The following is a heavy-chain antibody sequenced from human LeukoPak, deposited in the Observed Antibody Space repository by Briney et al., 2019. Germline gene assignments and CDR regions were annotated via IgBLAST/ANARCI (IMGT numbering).Heavy chain of an antibody. V-gene: IGHV4-4*02. CDR1: GGSISSSNW. CDR2: IYHSGST. D-gene: IGHD3-9*01. CDR3: ARETGDILTGYYHFDY. J-gene: IGHJ4*02. Sequence: PSGTLSLTCAVSGGSISSSNWWSWVRQPPGKGLEWIGEIYHSGSTNYNPSLKSRVTISVDKSKNQFSLKLSSVTAADTAVYYCARETGDILTGYYHFDYWGQGTLVTVSS.